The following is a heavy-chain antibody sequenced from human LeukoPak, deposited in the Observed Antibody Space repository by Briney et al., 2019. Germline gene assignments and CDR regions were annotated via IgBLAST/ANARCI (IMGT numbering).Heavy chain of an antibody. CDR1: GGSFSDYY. Sequence: PSETLSLTCAVYGGSFSDYYWSWIRQPPGKGLEWIGEINHSGSTNYNPSLKSRVTISVDTSKNQFSLKLSSVTAADTAVYYCARGYSSSSYNWFDPWGQGTLVTVSP. J-gene: IGHJ5*02. CDR2: INHSGST. CDR3: ARGYSSSSYNWFDP. D-gene: IGHD6-6*01. V-gene: IGHV4-34*01.